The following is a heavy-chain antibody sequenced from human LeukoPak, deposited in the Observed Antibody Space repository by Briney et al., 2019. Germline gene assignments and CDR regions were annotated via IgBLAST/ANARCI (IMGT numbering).Heavy chain of an antibody. Sequence: PGGSLRLSCAASGFTFSSYAMHWVRQAPGKGLEWVAVISYDGSNKYYADSVKGRFTISRDNSKNTLYLQMNSLRAEDTAVYYCARDFRELWFVFDYWGQGTLVTVSS. CDR1: GFTFSSYA. D-gene: IGHD3-10*01. CDR2: ISYDGSNK. V-gene: IGHV3-30*04. CDR3: ARDFRELWFVFDY. J-gene: IGHJ4*02.